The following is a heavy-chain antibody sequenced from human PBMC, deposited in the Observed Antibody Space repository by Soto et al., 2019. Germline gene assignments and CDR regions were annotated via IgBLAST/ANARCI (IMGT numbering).Heavy chain of an antibody. CDR2: INAGNGNT. Sequence: GASVKVSCKASGYTFTSYAMHWVRQAPGQRLEWMGWINAGNGNTKYSQKFQGRVTITRDTSASTAYTELSSLRSEDTAVYYCAVGGYDRSGYYRDAFDIWGQVTMVTVSS. J-gene: IGHJ3*02. CDR3: AVGGYDRSGYYRDAFDI. CDR1: GYTFTSYA. D-gene: IGHD3-22*01. V-gene: IGHV1-3*01.